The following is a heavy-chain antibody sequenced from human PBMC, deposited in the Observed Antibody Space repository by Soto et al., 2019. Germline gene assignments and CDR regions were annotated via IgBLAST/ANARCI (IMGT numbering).Heavy chain of an antibody. D-gene: IGHD6-13*01. CDR1: GFTFSSYA. V-gene: IGHV3-23*01. J-gene: IGHJ5*02. Sequence: GGSLRLSCAASGFTFSSYAMSWVRQAPGKGLEWVSAISGSGGSTYYADSVKGRFTISRDNSKNTLYLQMNSLRAEDTAVYYCAKNFLEADVPYDWFDPWGQGTLVTVSS. CDR3: AKNFLEADVPYDWFDP. CDR2: ISGSGGST.